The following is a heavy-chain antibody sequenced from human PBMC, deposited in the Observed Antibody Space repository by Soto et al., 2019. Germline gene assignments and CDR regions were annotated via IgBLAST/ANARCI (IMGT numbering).Heavy chain of an antibody. CDR2: ISYDGSNK. D-gene: IGHD6-13*01. Sequence: QVQLVESGGGVVQPGRSLRLSCAASGFTFSSYAMHWVRQAPGKGLEWVAVISYDGSNKYYADSVKGRFTISRDNSKNTLYLQMNSLRAADTAVYYCARDRRALGASGMDVWCQGTTVTVSS. J-gene: IGHJ6*02. V-gene: IGHV3-30-3*01. CDR1: GFTFSSYA. CDR3: ARDRRALGASGMDV.